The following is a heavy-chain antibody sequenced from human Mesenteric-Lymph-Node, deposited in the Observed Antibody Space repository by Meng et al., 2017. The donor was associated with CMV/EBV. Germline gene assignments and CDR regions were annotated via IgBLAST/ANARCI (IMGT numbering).Heavy chain of an antibody. V-gene: IGHV1-69*05. Sequence: SVKVSCKASGGTFSSYAISWVRQAPGQGLEWMGGIIPMFGTASYTQKFQGRVTVTTDESTNTTYMDLRSLRSEDTAVYYCARSSSWFYYFDYWGQGALVTVSS. D-gene: IGHD6-13*01. J-gene: IGHJ4*02. CDR2: IIPMFGTA. CDR1: GGTFSSYA. CDR3: ARSSSWFYYFDY.